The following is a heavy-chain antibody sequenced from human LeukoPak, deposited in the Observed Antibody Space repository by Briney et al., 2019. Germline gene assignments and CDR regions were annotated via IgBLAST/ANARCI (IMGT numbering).Heavy chain of an antibody. CDR1: GGSISSSSYY. Sequence: SETLSLTCTVSGGSISSSSYYWGWIRQPPGKGLEWIGSIYYSGSTYYNPSLESRVTISVDTSKNQFSLKLSSVTAADTAVYYCARTTTLGYCSSTSCPGAGSFDYWGQGTLVTVSS. V-gene: IGHV4-39*01. CDR3: ARTTTLGYCSSTSCPGAGSFDY. CDR2: IYYSGST. J-gene: IGHJ4*02. D-gene: IGHD2-2*01.